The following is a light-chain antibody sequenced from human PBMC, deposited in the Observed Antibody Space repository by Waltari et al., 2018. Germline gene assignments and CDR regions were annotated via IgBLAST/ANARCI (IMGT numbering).Light chain of an antibody. V-gene: IGKV3D-15*01. CDR2: GPS. J-gene: IGKJ4*01. CDR1: QSVSSN. Sequence: EIVMKQSPATLSVSPGERATLSCRASQSVSSNLAWYQQKPGQAPRLLIYGPSTRATGIPARFSGSGSGTEFTLTISSLQSEDFAVYYCQQYNNWPPLTFGGGTKVEIK. CDR3: QQYNNWPPLT.